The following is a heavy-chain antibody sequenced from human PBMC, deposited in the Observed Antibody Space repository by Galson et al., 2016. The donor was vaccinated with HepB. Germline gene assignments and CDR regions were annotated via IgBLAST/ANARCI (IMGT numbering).Heavy chain of an antibody. CDR3: ARQTKQGPLDY. V-gene: IGHV5-51*01. CDR1: GYSFPTHW. CDR2: IFPGDSDT. Sequence: QSGAEVKKPGESLKISCEASGYSFPTHWIGWVRQLPGKGLEWMGMIFPGDSDTRYSPSFQGHVTISADKSITTAYLQWTNLKASDTAVYYCARQTKQGPLDYWGQGTLVTVSS. J-gene: IGHJ4*02. D-gene: IGHD1-14*01.